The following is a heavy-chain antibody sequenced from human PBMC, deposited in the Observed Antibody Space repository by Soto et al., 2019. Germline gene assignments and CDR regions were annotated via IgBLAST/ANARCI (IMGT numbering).Heavy chain of an antibody. V-gene: IGHV3-23*01. J-gene: IGHJ4*02. D-gene: IGHD3-10*01. CDR2: ISGGGDTT. CDR3: AKGRGGSGSLTPRVDF. Sequence: EVQLLESGGGLVQPGGSLRLSCAASGFTFNNYAMTWVRQAPGKGLEWVSAISGGGDTTSYADSVKVRFTVSRDGSKNTLYLRMSSLRADDTALYYCAKGRGGSGSLTPRVDFWGQGTLVTVSS. CDR1: GFTFNNYA.